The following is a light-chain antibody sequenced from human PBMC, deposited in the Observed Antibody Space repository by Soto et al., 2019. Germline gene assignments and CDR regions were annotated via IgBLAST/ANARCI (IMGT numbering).Light chain of an antibody. Sequence: DIQMTQSPSSLSASVQDSVTITCRASQVIGKYLAWYQQKPGKVPKLLIYLASTLVFGVPSRFSGSGSGTEFTLTISGLQPDDFATYYCQQYNSYPITFGPGTKVDIK. CDR2: LAS. CDR3: QQYNSYPIT. CDR1: QVIGKY. V-gene: IGKV1-5*03. J-gene: IGKJ3*01.